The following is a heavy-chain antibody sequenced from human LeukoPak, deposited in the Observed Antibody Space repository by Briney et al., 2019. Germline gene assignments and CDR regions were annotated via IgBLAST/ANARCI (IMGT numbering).Heavy chain of an antibody. V-gene: IGHV4-59*08. CDR1: GGSISSYY. CDR3: AGGGSYLRYYFDF. Sequence: TSSETLSLTCTVSGGSISSYYWSWIRQPPGKGLEWIGHIYYSGSTNYNPSLKSRVTMSLDTSKNQFSLKLSSVTAADTAVYYCAGGGSYLRYYFDFWGQGTLVTVSS. J-gene: IGHJ4*02. CDR2: IYYSGST. D-gene: IGHD1-26*01.